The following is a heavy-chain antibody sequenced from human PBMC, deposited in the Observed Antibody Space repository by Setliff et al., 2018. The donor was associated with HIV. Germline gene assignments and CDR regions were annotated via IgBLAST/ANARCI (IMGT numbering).Heavy chain of an antibody. CDR1: GGSFSGYY. Sequence: SETLSLTCAVYGGSFSGYYWNWIRQSPGKGPEWIGEINHSGSTNYNPSLKSRITISVDTSKKQFSLKLNSVTAADTAVYYCARGPAEWQIVVVPAAHWYFDLWGRGTLVTVSS. D-gene: IGHD2-2*01. CDR3: ARGPAEWQIVVVPAAHWYFDL. J-gene: IGHJ2*01. CDR2: INHSGST. V-gene: IGHV4-34*01.